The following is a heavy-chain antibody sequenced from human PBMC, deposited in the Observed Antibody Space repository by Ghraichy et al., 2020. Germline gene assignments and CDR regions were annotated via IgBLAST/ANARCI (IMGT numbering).Heavy chain of an antibody. Sequence: ASVKVSCKASGYTFTSYGISWVRQAPGQGLEWMGWISAYNGNTNYAHKLQGRVTMTTDTSTSTAYMELRSLRSDDTAVYYCARDVEGYCSSTSCYGVEDAFDMWGQGTMVTVSS. CDR3: ARDVEGYCSSTSCYGVEDAFDM. J-gene: IGHJ3*02. CDR1: GYTFTSYG. V-gene: IGHV1-18*04. D-gene: IGHD2-2*01. CDR2: ISAYNGNT.